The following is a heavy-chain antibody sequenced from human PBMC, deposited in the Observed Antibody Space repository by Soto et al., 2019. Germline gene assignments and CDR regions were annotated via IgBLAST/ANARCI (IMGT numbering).Heavy chain of an antibody. CDR2: INIVGGNT. CDR3: AKDRRYCTNGVCLKGAYYYYYMDV. Sequence: GGSLRLSCAASGFTFSNYAMSWVRQAPGKALEWVSSINIVGGNTNYADSVRGRFAMSRDDSKNTVFLQMNSLRAEDTAVYYCAKDRRYCTNGVCLKGAYYYYYMDVWGKGTTVTVSS. CDR1: GFTFSNYA. V-gene: IGHV3-23*01. D-gene: IGHD2-8*01. J-gene: IGHJ6*03.